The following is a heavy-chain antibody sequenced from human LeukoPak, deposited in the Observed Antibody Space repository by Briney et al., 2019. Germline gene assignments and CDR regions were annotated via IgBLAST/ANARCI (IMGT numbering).Heavy chain of an antibody. J-gene: IGHJ4*02. CDR1: GFTFSSYA. Sequence: GGSLRLSCAASGFTFSSYAMSWVRQAPGKGLEWVSAVSGSGGSTYYADSVKGRFTISRDNSKNTLYLQMNSLRAEDTAVYYCAKDVVSTSCYYFDYWGQGTLVTVSS. V-gene: IGHV3-23*01. D-gene: IGHD2-2*01. CDR2: VSGSGGST. CDR3: AKDVVSTSCYYFDY.